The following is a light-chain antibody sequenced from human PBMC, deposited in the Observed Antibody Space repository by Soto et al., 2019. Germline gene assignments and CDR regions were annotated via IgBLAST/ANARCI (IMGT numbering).Light chain of an antibody. Sequence: EIGLTQSPATLSLSPGERATLSCRASQSVSSYLAWYQQKPGQAPRLLIYDASNRATGIPARFSGSGSGTDFTLTISSLEPEDFAVYYCQQRSNWPPYTFGHGTKLEIK. J-gene: IGKJ2*01. V-gene: IGKV3-11*01. CDR1: QSVSSY. CDR3: QQRSNWPPYT. CDR2: DAS.